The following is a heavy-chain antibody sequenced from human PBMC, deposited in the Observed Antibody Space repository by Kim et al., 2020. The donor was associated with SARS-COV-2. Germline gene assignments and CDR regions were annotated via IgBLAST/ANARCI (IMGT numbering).Heavy chain of an antibody. CDR1: GGSISSYY. Sequence: SETLSLTCTVSGGSISSYYWSWIRQPPGKGLEWIGYIYYSGSTNYNPSLKSRVTISVDTSKNQFSLKLSSVTAADTAVYYRARGKASVVGDWGQGTLVTVSS. V-gene: IGHV4-59*01. D-gene: IGHD1-26*01. J-gene: IGHJ4*02. CDR3: ARGKASVVGD. CDR2: IYYSGST.